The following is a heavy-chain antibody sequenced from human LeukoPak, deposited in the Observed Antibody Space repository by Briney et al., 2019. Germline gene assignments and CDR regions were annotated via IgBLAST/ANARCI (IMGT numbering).Heavy chain of an antibody. V-gene: IGHV4-59*01. CDR1: GGSISTYY. CDR2: VYYIGTT. Sequence: PSETLSLTCTVSGGSISTYYWNWIRQPPGKGLEWIGYVYYIGTTNYNPSLKSRVTISVDGSKNQFSLKLTSVTAADTAVYYCAGVNREGFDIWGQGTMVTVSS. CDR3: AGVNREGFDI. J-gene: IGHJ3*02. D-gene: IGHD1-14*01.